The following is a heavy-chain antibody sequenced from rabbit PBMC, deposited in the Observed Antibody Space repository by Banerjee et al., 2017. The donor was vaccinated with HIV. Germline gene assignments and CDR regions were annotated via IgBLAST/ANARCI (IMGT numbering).Heavy chain of an antibody. V-gene: IGHV1S47*01. J-gene: IGHJ4*01. CDR2: IYPDYGIT. CDR3: ARHASGSGYYNL. CDR1: GFDFSSNA. Sequence: QEQLVESGGDLVQPGASLTLTCKASGFDFSSNAMCWVRQTPGKGLEWIACIYPDYGITDYASWVNGRFTISLDNAQNTVFLQMTSLTAADTATYFCARHASGSGYYNLWGPGTLVTVS. D-gene: IGHD1-1*01.